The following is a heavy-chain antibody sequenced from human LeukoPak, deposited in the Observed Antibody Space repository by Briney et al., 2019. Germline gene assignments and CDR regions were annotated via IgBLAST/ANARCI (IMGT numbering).Heavy chain of an antibody. CDR3: ASEGD. J-gene: IGHJ4*02. V-gene: IGHV3-66*02. D-gene: IGHD3-16*01. Sequence: GGSLSLSCVASGFTFSSYEMNWVRQAPGKGLEWVSVIYTEGTTYYADSVKGRFIISRDNSKNTVYLQMNSLRVEDTAVYYCASEGDWGQGTLVTVSS. CDR2: IYTEGTT. CDR1: GFTFSSYE.